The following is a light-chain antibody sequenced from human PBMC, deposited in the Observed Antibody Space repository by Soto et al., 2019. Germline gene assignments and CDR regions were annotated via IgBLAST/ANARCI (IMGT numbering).Light chain of an antibody. CDR1: QGISSY. J-gene: IGKJ5*01. Sequence: DIQLTQSPSFLSASVGDRVTITCRASQGISSYLAWYQQKPGKAPKLLIYAASTLQSGVRSRFSGSGSGTEFTLTISSLQPEDFATYYCQQVNSYPNTFGQGTRLEIK. CDR2: AAS. V-gene: IGKV1-9*01. CDR3: QQVNSYPNT.